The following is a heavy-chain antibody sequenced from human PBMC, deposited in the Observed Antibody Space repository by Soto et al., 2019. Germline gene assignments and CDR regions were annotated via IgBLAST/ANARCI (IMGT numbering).Heavy chain of an antibody. D-gene: IGHD3-22*01. V-gene: IGHV1-69*06. J-gene: IGHJ4*02. CDR3: ARDLHNYDSSGLVY. CDR2: IIPIFGTA. Sequence: RASVKVSCKASGGTFSSYAISWVRQAPGQGLEWMGGIIPIFGTANYAQKFQGRVTITADKSTSTAYMELSSLRSEDTAVYYCARDLHNYDSSGLVYWGQGTLVTVSS. CDR1: GGTFSSYA.